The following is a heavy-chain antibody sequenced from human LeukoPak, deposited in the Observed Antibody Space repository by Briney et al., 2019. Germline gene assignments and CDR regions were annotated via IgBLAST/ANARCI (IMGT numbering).Heavy chain of an antibody. D-gene: IGHD3-10*01. CDR1: GFTFSSYG. J-gene: IGHJ4*02. Sequence: GTSLRLSCAASGFTFSSYGMNWVRQAPGKGLEWVAVISYDGTNKFYVDSLRGRFTISRDNSKNTLYLQMNSLRAEDTAVYYCAKDGYYGSGTYPDYWGQETLVTVPS. V-gene: IGHV3-30*18. CDR2: ISYDGTNK. CDR3: AKDGYYGSGTYPDY.